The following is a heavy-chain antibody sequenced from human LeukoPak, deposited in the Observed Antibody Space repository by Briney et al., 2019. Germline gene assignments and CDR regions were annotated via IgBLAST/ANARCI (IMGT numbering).Heavy chain of an antibody. CDR2: ISSSSSTI. D-gene: IGHD6-13*01. J-gene: IGHJ4*02. Sequence: PGGSLRLSCTTSGFVFSKNGMNWVRQAPGKGLEWVSYISSSSSTIYYADSVKGRFTISRDNAKNSLYLQMNSLRAEDTAVYYCARIPPGSSRWSYFDYWGQGTLVTVSS. CDR1: GFVFSKNG. V-gene: IGHV3-48*04. CDR3: ARIPPGSSRWSYFDY.